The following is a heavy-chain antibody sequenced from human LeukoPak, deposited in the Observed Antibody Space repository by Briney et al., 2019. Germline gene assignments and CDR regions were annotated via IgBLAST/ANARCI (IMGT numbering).Heavy chain of an antibody. CDR3: TPDVNEWPPSAV. Sequence: PGGSLRLSCAASGFTFSNAWMSWVRQAPGKGLEWVGCIKSKTDGGTTDYAAPVKGRFTISREDSKNTLYLKMNSLKTEDTAVYYCTPDVNEWPPSAVWGQGTTVTVSS. J-gene: IGHJ6*02. CDR2: IKSKTDGGTT. D-gene: IGHD3-3*01. V-gene: IGHV3-15*01. CDR1: GFTFSNAW.